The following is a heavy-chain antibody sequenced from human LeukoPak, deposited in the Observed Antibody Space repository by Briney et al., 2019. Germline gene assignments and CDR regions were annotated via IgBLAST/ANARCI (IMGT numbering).Heavy chain of an antibody. D-gene: IGHD3-3*01. J-gene: IGHJ4*02. CDR3: ARRSGYYGDNDY. Sequence: SETLSLTCAVYGGSFSGYYWSWIRQPPGKGLEWIGEINHSGSTNYNPSLKSRVTISVDTSKNQFSLKLSSVTAADTAVYYCARRSGYYGDNDYWGQGTLVTVSS. CDR2: INHSGST. V-gene: IGHV4-34*01. CDR1: GGSFSGYY.